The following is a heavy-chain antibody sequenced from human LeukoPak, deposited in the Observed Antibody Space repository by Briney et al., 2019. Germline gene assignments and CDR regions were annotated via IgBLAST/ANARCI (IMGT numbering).Heavy chain of an antibody. CDR1: GGSISSSSYY. J-gene: IGHJ4*02. CDR2: IYYSGST. Sequence: SETLSLTCTVSGGSISSSSYYWGWIRQPPGKGLEWIGSIYYSGSTYYNPSLKSRVTISVDTSKNQFSLKLSSVTAADTAVYYCARLPRGPAATIVGFDYWGQGTLVTVSS. V-gene: IGHV4-39*01. CDR3: ARLPRGPAATIVGFDY. D-gene: IGHD2-2*01.